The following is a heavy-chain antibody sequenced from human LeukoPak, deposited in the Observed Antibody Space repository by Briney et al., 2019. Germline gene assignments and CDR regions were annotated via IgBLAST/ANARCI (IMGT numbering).Heavy chain of an antibody. Sequence: ASVKVSCKASGYTFTSYGISWVRQAPGQGLEWMGWISGENGNTDYAQNLQGRLALTIDTSTRTAYMDLGSLRSDDTAVYYCAKAARPGYYYYGMDVWGQGTTVTVSS. J-gene: IGHJ6*02. CDR1: GYTFTSYG. CDR2: ISGENGNT. D-gene: IGHD6-6*01. CDR3: AKAARPGYYYYGMDV. V-gene: IGHV1-18*01.